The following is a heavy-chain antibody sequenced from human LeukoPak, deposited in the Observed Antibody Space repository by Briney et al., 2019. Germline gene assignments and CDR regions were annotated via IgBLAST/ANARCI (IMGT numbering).Heavy chain of an antibody. CDR2: IYYSGST. D-gene: IGHD2-21*01. CDR1: GGSISSGDYY. J-gene: IGHJ3*02. CDR3: ARDRAIGAFDI. Sequence: SETLSLTCTVSGGSISSGDYYWSWIRQPPGKGLEWIGYIYYSGSTYYNPSLKSRVTISVGTSKNQFSLKLSSVTAADTAVYYCARDRAIGAFDIWGQGTMVTVSS. V-gene: IGHV4-30-4*08.